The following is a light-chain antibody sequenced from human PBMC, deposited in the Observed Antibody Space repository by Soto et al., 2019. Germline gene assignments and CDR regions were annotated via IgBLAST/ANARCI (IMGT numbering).Light chain of an antibody. CDR1: QNVSSSY. V-gene: IGKV3-20*01. CDR3: QQYCSMPRT. CDR2: GAS. Sequence: EISLTQSPGTLSLSPWERATLSCRARQNVSSSYLAWYQQKPGQAPKLLIYGASSMATGVPERFGGSGSGTDFTLTISRLEPEDLAVYYCQQYCSMPRTFGGGTTGDIK. J-gene: IGKJ4*01.